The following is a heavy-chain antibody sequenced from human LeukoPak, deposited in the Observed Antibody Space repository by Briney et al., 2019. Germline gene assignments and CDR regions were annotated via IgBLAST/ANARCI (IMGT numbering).Heavy chain of an antibody. D-gene: IGHD3-10*01. J-gene: IGHJ4*02. Sequence: GGSLRLSCTGSGFAFGDYAMSWVRQAPGKGLEWVGFIRSQAYGGTTEYAASVKGRFTISRDDSKSIAYLQMNSLKTEDTAVYYCTREALTTMVRGALVFDYWGQGTLVTVSS. V-gene: IGHV3-49*04. CDR3: TREALTTMVRGALVFDY. CDR1: GFAFGDYA. CDR2: IRSQAYGGTT.